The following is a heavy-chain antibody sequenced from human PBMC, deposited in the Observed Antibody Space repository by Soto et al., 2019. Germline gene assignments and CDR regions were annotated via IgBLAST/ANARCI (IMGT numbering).Heavy chain of an antibody. Sequence: PSETLSLTCAISGDSVAGNSAAWNWIRQSPSRGLEWLGRTYYRSRWYNDYAVSVKSRITVTPDTSKNQFSLHLNSVTPEDTAVPYCAREFPYYVSRESYLDYWGQGPLVTLFS. CDR2: TYYRSRWYN. V-gene: IGHV6-1*01. CDR3: AREFPYYVSRESYLDY. D-gene: IGHD3-16*01. J-gene: IGHJ4*02. CDR1: GDSVAGNSAA.